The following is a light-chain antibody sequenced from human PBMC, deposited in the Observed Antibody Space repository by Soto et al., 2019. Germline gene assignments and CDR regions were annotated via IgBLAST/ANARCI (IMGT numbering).Light chain of an antibody. CDR1: SSNIGAGYD. CDR3: QSYDSSLSGNVV. CDR2: GNS. V-gene: IGLV1-40*01. Sequence: QSVLTQPPSVSGAPGQRVTISCTGSSSNIGAGYDVHWYQQLPGTAPKLLIYGNSNRPSGVPDRFSGSKSGTSASLAITGLQAEDEADYYCQSYDSSLSGNVVFGGGTKVTFL. J-gene: IGLJ2*01.